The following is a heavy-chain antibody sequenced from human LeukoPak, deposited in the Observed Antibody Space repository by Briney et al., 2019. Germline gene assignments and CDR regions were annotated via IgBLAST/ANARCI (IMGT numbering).Heavy chain of an antibody. V-gene: IGHV3-9*01. CDR1: GLAFDDYA. J-gene: IGHJ4*02. Sequence: PGRSLRLSCAASGLAFDDYAMHWVRQAPGKGLEWVSGISWNSGSIGYADSVKGRFTISRDNAKNSLYMQMNSLRAEDTALCYCAKDIEAAPSSFDYWGQGTLVTVSS. CDR2: ISWNSGSI. D-gene: IGHD6-6*01. CDR3: AKDIEAAPSSFDY.